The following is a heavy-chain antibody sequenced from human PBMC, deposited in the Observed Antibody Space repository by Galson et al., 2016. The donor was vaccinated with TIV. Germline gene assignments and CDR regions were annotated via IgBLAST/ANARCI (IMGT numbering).Heavy chain of an antibody. CDR1: GFTFSNYA. CDR2: ISGSGGIT. J-gene: IGHJ3*02. D-gene: IGHD4-23*01. V-gene: IGHV3-23*01. CDR3: AKRRNYGGDTFEN. Sequence: SLRLSCAASGFTFSNYAMHWVRQAPGKGLEWVSGISGSGGITYFADSVKGRFTISRDNSMNTLYLQLNSLRAEGTAVYYCAKRRNYGGDTFENWGQGTMVTVSS.